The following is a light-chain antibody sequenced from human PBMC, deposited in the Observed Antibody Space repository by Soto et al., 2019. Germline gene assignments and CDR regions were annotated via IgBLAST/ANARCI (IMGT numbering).Light chain of an antibody. V-gene: IGLV2-14*01. J-gene: IGLJ1*01. CDR2: DVT. Sequence: QSALTQPASVSGSPGQSITISCTGTSSDVGGYNFVSWYQQHPDKAPKLMIYDVTNRPSGVSNRSSGSKSGNTASLTISWLQAEDEADYYCSSYTSISTYVFGTGTKLTVL. CDR1: SSDVGGYNF. CDR3: SSYTSISTYV.